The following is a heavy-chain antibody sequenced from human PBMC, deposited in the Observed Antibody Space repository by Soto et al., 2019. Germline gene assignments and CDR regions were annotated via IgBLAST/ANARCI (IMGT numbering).Heavy chain of an antibody. V-gene: IGHV1-69*06. CDR1: GGTFSSYA. CDR3: ASGGGYNPLDY. D-gene: IGHD2-15*01. Sequence: GASVRVFCKASGGTFSSYAISWVRQAPGQGLEWMGGIIPIFGTANYAQKFQGRVTITADKSTSTAYMELSSLRSEDTAVYYCASGGGYNPLDYWGQGTLVTVSS. CDR2: IIPIFGTA. J-gene: IGHJ4*02.